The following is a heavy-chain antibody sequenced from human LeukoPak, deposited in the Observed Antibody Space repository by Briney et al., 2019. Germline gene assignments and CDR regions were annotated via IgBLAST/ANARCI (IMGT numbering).Heavy chain of an antibody. V-gene: IGHV3-74*01. CDR2: ISTDGGSA. CDR1: GFSLSSHW. D-gene: IGHD4-23*01. Sequence: GGSLRLSCVASGFSLSSHWMHWLRLAPGKGLVWVSRISTDGGSAGYADSVKGRFTISRDNARNTLHLQMTRVRAEDTAVYYCARGNQGNWFEYWGKGALVTVSS. CDR3: ARGNQGNWFEY. J-gene: IGHJ4*02.